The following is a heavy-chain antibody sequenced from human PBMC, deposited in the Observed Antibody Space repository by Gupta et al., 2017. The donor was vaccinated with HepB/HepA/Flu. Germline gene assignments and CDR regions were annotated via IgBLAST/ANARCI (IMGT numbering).Heavy chain of an antibody. CDR2: INHSGST. Sequence: QVQLQHWGAGLLKPSEPLSLTCAVYGRSFRGYYWSWIRQPPGKGLEWIGEINHSGSTKYHPSLKRRVTISVDTSKNQFSLKLSSVTAAETAVYYCARGLAQLTGGYYYYYYMDVGGKVTTVTVSS. CDR3: ARGLAQLTGGYYYYYYMDV. D-gene: IGHD2-8*02. J-gene: IGHJ6*03. V-gene: IGHV4-34*01. CDR1: GRSFRGYY.